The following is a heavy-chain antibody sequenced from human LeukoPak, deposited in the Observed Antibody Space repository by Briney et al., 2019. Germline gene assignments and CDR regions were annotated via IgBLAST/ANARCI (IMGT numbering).Heavy chain of an antibody. Sequence: SETLSLTCTVSGGSISSYYWSWIRQPPGKGLEWIGYIYYSGSTNHNPSLKSRVTMSVDTSKKQFSLKLSSVTAADTAVYYCARLKFYDSTGYSPGYYMDVWGKGTTVSVFS. CDR2: IYYSGST. V-gene: IGHV4-59*01. D-gene: IGHD3-22*01. J-gene: IGHJ6*03. CDR3: ARLKFYDSTGYSPGYYMDV. CDR1: GGSISSYY.